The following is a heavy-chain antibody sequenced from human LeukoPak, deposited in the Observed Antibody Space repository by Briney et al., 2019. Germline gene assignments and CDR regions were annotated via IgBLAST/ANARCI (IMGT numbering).Heavy chain of an antibody. V-gene: IGHV4-34*01. CDR1: GGSFSGYY. Sequence: PSETLSLTRAVYGGSFSGYYWSWIRQPPGKGLEGIGEINHSGSTNYNPFLKSRVTISVDTSKNQFSLKLSSVTAADTAVYYCARAPMVRGVLDFDYWGQGTLVTVSS. CDR3: ARAPMVRGVLDFDY. D-gene: IGHD3-10*01. J-gene: IGHJ4*02. CDR2: INHSGST.